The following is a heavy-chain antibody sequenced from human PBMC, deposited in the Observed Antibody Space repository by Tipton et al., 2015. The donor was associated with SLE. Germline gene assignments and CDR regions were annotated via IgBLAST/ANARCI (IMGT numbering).Heavy chain of an antibody. Sequence: LRLSCTVSGGSISSYYWSWIRQPPGKGLEWIGYIYYSGSTNYNPSLKSRVTISVDTSKNQFSLKLSSVTAADTAVYYCARDVTIFGVAGNWFDPWGQGTLVTVSS. J-gene: IGHJ5*02. CDR2: IYYSGST. V-gene: IGHV4-59*01. D-gene: IGHD3-3*01. CDR3: ARDVTIFGVAGNWFDP. CDR1: GGSISSYY.